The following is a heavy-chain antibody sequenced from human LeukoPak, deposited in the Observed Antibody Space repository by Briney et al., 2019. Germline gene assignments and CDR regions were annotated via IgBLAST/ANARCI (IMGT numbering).Heavy chain of an antibody. V-gene: IGHV3-23*01. Sequence: GGSLRLSCAASGFTFNSYAMTWVRQALGKGLEWVSSISGNGGSTYYTDSVKGRFTISRDNSKNTLYLQMNSLRAEDTAAYYCAKDLRVIVVTYYMDVWGKGTTVTVSS. D-gene: IGHD2-2*01. CDR2: ISGNGGST. CDR1: GFTFNSYA. J-gene: IGHJ6*03. CDR3: AKDLRVIVVTYYMDV.